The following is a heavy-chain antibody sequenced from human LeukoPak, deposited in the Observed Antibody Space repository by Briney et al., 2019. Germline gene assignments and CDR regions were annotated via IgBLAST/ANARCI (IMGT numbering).Heavy chain of an antibody. V-gene: IGHV1-69*05. Sequence: SVKVSCKASGGSLSNYAISWVRQAPGQGLEWMGGIIPIFDTANYAQKFQGRVTITTDESTSTAYMELSSLRSEDTAVYYCAKADTGYFDYWGQGTLVTVSS. CDR1: GGSLSNYA. D-gene: IGHD3-9*01. J-gene: IGHJ4*02. CDR3: AKADTGYFDY. CDR2: IIPIFDTA.